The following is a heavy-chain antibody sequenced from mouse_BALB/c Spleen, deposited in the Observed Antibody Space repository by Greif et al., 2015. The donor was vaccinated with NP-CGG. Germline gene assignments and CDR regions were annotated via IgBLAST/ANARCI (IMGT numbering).Heavy chain of an antibody. CDR2: INSNGGST. J-gene: IGHJ3*01. D-gene: IGHD1-2*01. CDR3: ARHKDGYGFAY. Sequence: EVKLVESGGGLVKLGGSLKLSCAASGFTFSSYYMSWVRQTPEKRLELVAAINSNGGSTYYPDTVRGRFTISRDNAKNTLYLQMSSLKPEDTALYYCARHKDGYGFAYWGQGTLVTVSA. V-gene: IGHV5-6-2*01. CDR1: GFTFSSYY.